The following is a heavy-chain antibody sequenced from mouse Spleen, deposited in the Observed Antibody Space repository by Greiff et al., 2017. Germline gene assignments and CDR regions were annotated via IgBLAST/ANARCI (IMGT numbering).Heavy chain of an antibody. J-gene: IGHJ4*01. Sequence: QVQLQQPGAELVMPGASVKLSCKASGYTFTSYWMHWVKQRPGQGLEWIGEIDPSDSYTNYNQKFKGKATLTVDKSSSTAYMQLSSLTSEDSAVYYCARFRVLRYYAMDYWGQGTSVTVSS. D-gene: IGHD1-1*01. CDR2: IDPSDSYT. CDR1: GYTFTSYW. CDR3: ARFRVLRYYAMDY. V-gene: IGHV1-69*01.